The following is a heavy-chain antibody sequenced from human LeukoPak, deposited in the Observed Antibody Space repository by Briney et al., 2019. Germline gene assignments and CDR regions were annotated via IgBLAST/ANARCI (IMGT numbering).Heavy chain of an antibody. V-gene: IGHV3-23*01. CDR1: GFTFSNYA. Sequence: GGSLRLSCVASGFTFSNYAMSWVRQAPGKGLEWVSVMSPSGGSTYYADSVKGRFTISRDNSKNTLYLRMNSLRAEDTAVYYCANQLRASGADYWGQGTLVTVSS. D-gene: IGHD2-21*01. CDR3: ANQLRASGADY. CDR2: MSPSGGST. J-gene: IGHJ4*02.